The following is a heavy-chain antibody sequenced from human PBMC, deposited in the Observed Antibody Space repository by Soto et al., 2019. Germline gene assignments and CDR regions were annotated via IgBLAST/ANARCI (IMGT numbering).Heavy chain of an antibody. CDR3: AKERSSGWSFDY. J-gene: IGHJ4*02. CDR2: IYSGGAT. V-gene: IGHV3-53*01. Sequence: GGALRLSCAASGFSVSSSHMIWGPQAPGKGLEWVSVIYSGGATYYAVSVKGRFTISIDRSKNTVYLQMNSLRAEDTAVFYCAKERSSGWSFDYWGQGTLVTVSS. CDR1: GFSVSSSH. D-gene: IGHD6-19*01.